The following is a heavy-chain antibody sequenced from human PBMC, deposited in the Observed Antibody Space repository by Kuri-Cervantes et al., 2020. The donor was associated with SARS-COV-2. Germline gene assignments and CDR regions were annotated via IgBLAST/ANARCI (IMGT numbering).Heavy chain of an antibody. J-gene: IGHJ4*02. Sequence: GGSLRLSCAASGFTFSSYAMSWVRQAPGKGLEWVSVISGTGGSSTFYADVVKGRFIISRDNSENTLYLEMNSLRDEDTAVYYCAKSLGVLRFLEWFSIFLQESPQFDYWGQGTLVTVSS. D-gene: IGHD3-3*01. V-gene: IGHV3-23*01. CDR2: ISGTGGSST. CDR3: AKSLGVLRFLEWFSIFLQESPQFDY. CDR1: GFTFSSYA.